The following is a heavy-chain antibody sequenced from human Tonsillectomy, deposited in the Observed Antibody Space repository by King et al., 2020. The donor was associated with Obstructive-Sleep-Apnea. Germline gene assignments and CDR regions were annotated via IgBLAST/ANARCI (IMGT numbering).Heavy chain of an antibody. J-gene: IGHJ4*02. CDR1: GGSIGSNSYY. V-gene: IGHV4-39*07. CDR3: ARVPGLGY. Sequence: QLQESGPGLVKPSETLSLTCTVSGGSIGSNSYYWGWIRQPPGKGLEWIGTIYYSGTTYYTPSLKSRGTISIDTSKNQFSLKLSSVTAADTAVYYCARVPGLGYWGQGTLVTVSS. D-gene: IGHD6-19*01. CDR2: IYYSGTT.